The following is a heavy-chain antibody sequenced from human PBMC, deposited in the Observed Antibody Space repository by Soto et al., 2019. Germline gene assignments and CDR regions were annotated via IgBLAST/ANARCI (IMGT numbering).Heavy chain of an antibody. D-gene: IGHD3-10*01. CDR3: ASMGYHYGSGSYPLDY. V-gene: IGHV4-59*08. J-gene: IGHJ4*02. Sequence: QVQLQESGPGLVKPSETLSLTCTVSGGSISSYYWTWIRQPPGKGLEWIGFMYNSGSTHYNPSLKSRVTISLDTSKSQFSLNLRSVTAADTAVYYCASMGYHYGSGSYPLDYWGQGTLVTVSS. CDR2: MYNSGST. CDR1: GGSISSYY.